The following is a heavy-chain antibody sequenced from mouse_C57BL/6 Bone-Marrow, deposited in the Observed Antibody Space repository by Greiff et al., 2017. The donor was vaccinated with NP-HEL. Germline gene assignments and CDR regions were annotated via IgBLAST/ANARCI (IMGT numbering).Heavy chain of an antibody. J-gene: IGHJ2*01. V-gene: IGHV1-81*01. Sequence: QVQLQQSGAELARPGASVKLSCKASGYTFTSYGISWVKQRTGQGLEWIGEIYPRSGNTYYNEKFKGKATLTADKSSSTAYMELRSLASEDSAVYFCARDGYTGYFDYWGQGTTLTVSS. D-gene: IGHD2-3*01. CDR1: GYTFTSYG. CDR3: ARDGYTGYFDY. CDR2: IYPRSGNT.